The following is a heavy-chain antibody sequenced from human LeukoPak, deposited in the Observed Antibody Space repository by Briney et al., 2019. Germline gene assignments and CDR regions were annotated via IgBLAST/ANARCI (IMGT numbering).Heavy chain of an antibody. CDR3: TTVTVCTGSSCPGAFDH. CDR1: RFTFSSYG. Sequence: PGGTLRLSCAASRFTFSSYGMSWVRQAPGKGLEWVSAISGSGGSTYYADSVKGRFTISRDNSKNTLYLQMNSLKADDTAVYFCTTVTVCTGSSCPGAFDHWGQGTLVTVSS. J-gene: IGHJ4*02. D-gene: IGHD2-8*02. V-gene: IGHV3-23*01. CDR2: ISGSGGST.